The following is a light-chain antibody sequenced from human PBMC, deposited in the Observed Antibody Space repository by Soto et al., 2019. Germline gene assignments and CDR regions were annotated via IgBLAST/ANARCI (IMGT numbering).Light chain of an antibody. J-gene: IGKJ3*01. CDR2: GAS. Sequence: EIVLTQSPGTLSLSPGERATLSCRASQSVSSSYLAWYQQKPGQAPRLLIYGASSRATGIPDRFSGSGSGTDFTLTISILEADDFAVYYCQQYDSSPVTFGPGTKVDIK. V-gene: IGKV3-20*01. CDR1: QSVSSSY. CDR3: QQYDSSPVT.